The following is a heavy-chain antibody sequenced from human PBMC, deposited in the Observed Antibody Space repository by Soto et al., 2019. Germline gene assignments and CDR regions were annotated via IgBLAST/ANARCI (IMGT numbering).Heavy chain of an antibody. V-gene: IGHV1-18*01. CDR2: ISAYNGNT. CDR3: ARDRCISTSCYGRGFDP. CDR1: GYTFTSYG. Sequence: ASVKVSCKASGYTFTSYGISWVRQAPGQGLEWMGWISAYNGNTNYAQKLQGRVTITADESTSTAYMELSSLRSEDTAVYYCARDRCISTSCYGRGFDPWGPGTLVTVSS. J-gene: IGHJ5*02. D-gene: IGHD2-2*01.